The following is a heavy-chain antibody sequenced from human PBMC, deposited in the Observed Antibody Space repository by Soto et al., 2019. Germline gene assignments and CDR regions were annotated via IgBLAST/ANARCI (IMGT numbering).Heavy chain of an antibody. CDR3: AKDYGDYMNWYFDL. D-gene: IGHD4-17*01. CDR2: IRGSGGST. J-gene: IGHJ2*01. Sequence: EVQLLESGGGLVQPGGSLRLSCAASGFTFSSYAMSWVRQAPGKGLEWVSAIRGSGGSTYYAGSVKGRFTISSDNSKNTLYLQMNSLRAEDTAVYYCAKDYGDYMNWYFDLWGRGTLVTVSS. V-gene: IGHV3-23*01. CDR1: GFTFSSYA.